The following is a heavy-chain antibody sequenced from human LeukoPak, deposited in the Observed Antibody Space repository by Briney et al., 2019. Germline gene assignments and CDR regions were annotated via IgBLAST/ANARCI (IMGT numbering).Heavy chain of an antibody. Sequence: SETLSLTCTVSGGSISSYYWSWIRQPPGKGLEWIGYIYYSGSTNYNPSLKSRVTIPVDTSKNQFSLKLSSVTAADTAVYYCARNPYDSSGYYGFVDIWGQGTMVTVSS. J-gene: IGHJ3*02. D-gene: IGHD3-22*01. CDR1: GGSISSYY. CDR3: ARNPYDSSGYYGFVDI. CDR2: IYYSGST. V-gene: IGHV4-59*01.